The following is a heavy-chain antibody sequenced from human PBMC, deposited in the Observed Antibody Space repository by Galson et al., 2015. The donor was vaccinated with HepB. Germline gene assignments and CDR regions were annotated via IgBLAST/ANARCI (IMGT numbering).Heavy chain of an antibody. J-gene: IGHJ5*02. D-gene: IGHD2-2*01. CDR2: ISSSSSTI. CDR1: GFTFSSYS. Sequence: SLRLSCAASGFTFSSYSMNWVRQAPGKGLEWVSYISSSSSTIYYADSVKGRFTISRDNAKNSLYLQMNSLRDEDTAVYYCARGLGYCSSTSCPNWFDPWDQGTLVTVSS. CDR3: ARGLGYCSSTSCPNWFDP. V-gene: IGHV3-48*02.